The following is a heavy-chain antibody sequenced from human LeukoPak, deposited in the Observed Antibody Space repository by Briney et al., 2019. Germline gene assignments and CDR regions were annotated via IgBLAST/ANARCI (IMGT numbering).Heavy chain of an antibody. V-gene: IGHV4-39*01. J-gene: IGHJ4*02. CDR3: ARRRYDYVWGSYRYDY. CDR2: IYYSGST. CDR1: GGSISSSSYY. Sequence: SETLSHTCTVSGGSISSSSYYWGWIRQPPGKGLEWIGSIYYSGSTYYNPSLKSRVTISVDTSKNQFSLKLSSVTAADTAVYYCARRRYDYVWGSYRYDYWGQGTLVTVSS. D-gene: IGHD3-16*02.